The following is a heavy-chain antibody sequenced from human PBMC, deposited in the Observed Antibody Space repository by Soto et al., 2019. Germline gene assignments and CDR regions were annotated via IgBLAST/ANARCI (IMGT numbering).Heavy chain of an antibody. J-gene: IGHJ5*02. D-gene: IGHD7-27*01. Sequence: SETLSLTCTVSRGSISYSGSYWGWIRQSPGKGLEWIGSIYTSGSTNYNPSLKSRVTMSVDTSKNQFSLKLSSVTAADTAVYYCARDSGRQNWGFDPWGQGTLVTVSS. CDR3: ARDSGRQNWGFDP. CDR1: RGSISYSGSY. V-gene: IGHV4-39*07. CDR2: IYTSGST.